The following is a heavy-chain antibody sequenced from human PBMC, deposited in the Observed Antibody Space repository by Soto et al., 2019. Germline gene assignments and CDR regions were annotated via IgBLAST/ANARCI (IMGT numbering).Heavy chain of an antibody. J-gene: IGHJ4*02. CDR3: TSTPYYDSSGYYGPPY. CDR1: GFTFSGSA. Sequence: EVQLVESGGGLVQPGGSLKLSCAASGFTFSGSAMHWVRQASGKGLEWVGRIRSKANSYATAYAASVKGRFTISRDDSKNTAYLQMNSLKTEDTAVYYCTSTPYYDSSGYYGPPYWGQGTLVTVSS. D-gene: IGHD3-22*01. V-gene: IGHV3-73*02. CDR2: IRSKANSYAT.